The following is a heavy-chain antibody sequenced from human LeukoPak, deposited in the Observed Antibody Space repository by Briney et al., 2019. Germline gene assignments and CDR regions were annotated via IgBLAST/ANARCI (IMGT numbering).Heavy chain of an antibody. V-gene: IGHV3-48*04. CDR1: EFTFSSHS. J-gene: IGHJ5*02. Sequence: QTGGSLRLSCAASEFTFSSHSMSWVRQAPGKGLEWVSYISSTATSIYYADSVKGRFTVSRDNAKNSLYLQMNSLRAEDTAVYYCARDVTYHGGDWFDPWGQGTLVTVSS. D-gene: IGHD4-23*01. CDR2: ISSTATSI. CDR3: ARDVTYHGGDWFDP.